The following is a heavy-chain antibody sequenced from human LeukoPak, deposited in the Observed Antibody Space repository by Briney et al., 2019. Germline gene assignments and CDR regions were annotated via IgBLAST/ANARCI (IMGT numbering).Heavy chain of an antibody. J-gene: IGHJ4*02. CDR2: ISYDGSNK. D-gene: IGHD6-6*01. CDR1: GFTFSSYA. Sequence: SCKASGFTFSSYAMHWVRQAPGKGLEWVAVISYDGSNKYYADSVKGRFTISRDDSKNTLYLQMNSLRAEDTAVYYCARERIAARPFDYWGQGTLVTVSS. CDR3: ARERIAARPFDY. V-gene: IGHV3-30-3*01.